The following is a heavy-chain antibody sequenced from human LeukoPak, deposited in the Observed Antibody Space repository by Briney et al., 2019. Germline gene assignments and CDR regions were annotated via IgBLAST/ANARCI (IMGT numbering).Heavy chain of an antibody. CDR1: GFTLSSCE. D-gene: IGHD6-19*01. CDR3: ARELQGSGFDP. CDR2: INSDSSRM. V-gene: IGHV3-48*03. Sequence: GGSLRLSCAASGFTLSSCEMNWVRQAPGKGLEWVSYINSDSSRMDYADSVKGRFTISRDNARNSLYLQMNSLTGEDTAVYYCARELQGSGFDPWGQGTLVTASS. J-gene: IGHJ5*02.